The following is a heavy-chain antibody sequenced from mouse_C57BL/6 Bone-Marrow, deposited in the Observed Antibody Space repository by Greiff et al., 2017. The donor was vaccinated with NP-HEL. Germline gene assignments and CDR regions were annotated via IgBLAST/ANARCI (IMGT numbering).Heavy chain of an antibody. Sequence: QVQLQQSGPELVKPGASVKISCKASGYAFSSSWMNWVKQRPGKGLEWIGRIYPGGGDTNYNGKFKGKATLTADKSSSTAYMQLSSLTSEDSAVYFCARSAQALGDYWGQGTSVTVSS. D-gene: IGHD3-2*02. J-gene: IGHJ4*01. V-gene: IGHV1-82*01. CDR2: IYPGGGDT. CDR3: ARSAQALGDY. CDR1: GYAFSSSW.